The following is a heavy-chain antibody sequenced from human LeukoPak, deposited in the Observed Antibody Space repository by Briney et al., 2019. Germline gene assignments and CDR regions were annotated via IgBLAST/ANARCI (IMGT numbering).Heavy chain of an antibody. J-gene: IGHJ3*02. CDR2: INAGNGNT. CDR1: GYTFTSYA. CDR3: ARDLYEATMRSIDAFDI. D-gene: IGHD5-24*01. Sequence: EASVKVSCKASGYTFTSYAMHWVRQAPGQRLEWMGWINAGNGNTKYSQKFQGRVTITRDTSASTVYMELSSLRSEDTAVYYCARDLYEATMRSIDAFDIWGQGTMVTVSS. V-gene: IGHV1-3*01.